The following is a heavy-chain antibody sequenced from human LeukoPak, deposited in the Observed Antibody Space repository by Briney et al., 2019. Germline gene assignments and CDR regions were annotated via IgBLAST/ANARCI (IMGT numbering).Heavy chain of an antibody. V-gene: IGHV1-18*01. Sequence: ASVKVSCKASGYTFTSYGISWVRQAPGQGLEGMGWISAYNGNTNYAQKLQGRVTMTTDTSTSTAYVELRSLRSDDTAVYYCAREPLPDADYYDSSGYYYFDYWGQGTLVTVSS. J-gene: IGHJ4*02. D-gene: IGHD3-22*01. CDR1: GYTFTSYG. CDR2: ISAYNGNT. CDR3: AREPLPDADYYDSSGYYYFDY.